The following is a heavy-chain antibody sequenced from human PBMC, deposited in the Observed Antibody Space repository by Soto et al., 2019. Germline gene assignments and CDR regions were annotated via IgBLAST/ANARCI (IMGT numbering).Heavy chain of an antibody. V-gene: IGHV4-59*01. CDR1: GGSISSNY. J-gene: IGHJ4*01. CDR3: ARDYLRALDY. Sequence: PSETLSLTCTVSGGSISSNYWIWIRQPPGKGLEWLGYVSHSGSTNYSPSLKSRVTISRDTSKNQLSLKLTSVTAADTAVYYCARDYLRALDYWGHGTLVTV. CDR2: VSHSGST. D-gene: IGHD2-21*01.